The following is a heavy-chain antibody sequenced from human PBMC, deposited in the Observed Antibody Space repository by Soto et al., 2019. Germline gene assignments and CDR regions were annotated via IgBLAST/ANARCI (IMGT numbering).Heavy chain of an antibody. CDR2: IHHRGYT. Sequence: QVQLQQWGAGLLKPSETLSLTCAVYGGSFSDFHWSWIRQPPGKGLEWIGEIHHRGYTNYNPSLKSRVTMSVDTSQNQFSQKMAAVTAADTAVYYCARTHYSMDVWDKGTTVTVSS. CDR3: ARTHYSMDV. J-gene: IGHJ6*03. CDR1: GGSFSDFH. V-gene: IGHV4-34*01.